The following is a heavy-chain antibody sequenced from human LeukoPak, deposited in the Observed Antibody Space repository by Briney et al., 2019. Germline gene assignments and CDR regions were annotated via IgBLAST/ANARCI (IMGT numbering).Heavy chain of an antibody. CDR1: GGSISSRRYY. D-gene: IGHD3-22*01. CDR2: IYYSGNT. CDR3: AREGYYDTSASGAFDI. V-gene: IGHV4-39*07. J-gene: IGHJ3*02. Sequence: PSETLSLTCTVSGGSISSRRYYWGWIRQPPGKGLEWIGSIYYSGNTYYNPSLKSRITISVDTSKNQFSLKLSSVTAADTAVYYCAREGYYDTSASGAFDIWGQGTMVTVSS.